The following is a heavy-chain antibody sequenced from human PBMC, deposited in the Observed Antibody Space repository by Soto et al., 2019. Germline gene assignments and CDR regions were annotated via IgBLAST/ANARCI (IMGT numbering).Heavy chain of an antibody. J-gene: IGHJ4*02. V-gene: IGHV3-30*18. CDR2: MSYAGTYK. CDR1: GFTFSDYG. Sequence: QVQLVESGGGVVQPGRSLRLSCAVSGFTFSDYGMHWVRQAPGKGLEWVAVMSYAGTYKYYADSVKGRFTISRDLSGNTLFLQMNSLRLEDTAGYFCAKEMYPRTVLDSSSPWGDYGGQGTLVTVSS. CDR3: AKEMYPRTVLDSSSPWGDY. D-gene: IGHD6-6*01.